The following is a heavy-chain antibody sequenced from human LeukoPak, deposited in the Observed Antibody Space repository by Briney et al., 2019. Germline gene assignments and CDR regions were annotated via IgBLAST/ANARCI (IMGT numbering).Heavy chain of an antibody. D-gene: IGHD6-6*01. J-gene: IGHJ4*02. V-gene: IGHV4-61*02. CDR1: GGSISSGSYY. CDR2: IYTSGST. Sequence: SQTLSLTCTVSGGSISSGSYYWSWIRQPAGKGLEWIGRIYTSGSTNYNPSLKSRITISVDTSKNQFSLKLSSVTAADTAVYYCAREGGIAARHFDYWGQGTLVTVSS. CDR3: AREGGIAARHFDY.